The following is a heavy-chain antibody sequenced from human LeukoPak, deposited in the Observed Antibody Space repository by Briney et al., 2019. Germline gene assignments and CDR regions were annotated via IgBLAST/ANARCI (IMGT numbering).Heavy chain of an antibody. V-gene: IGHV4-39*01. CDR2: IYYNGST. Sequence: SEPLSLTCTVSGGSISSSSYYWGWIRQPPGKGLEWIGCIYYNGSTYYTPSLKSRVTISVDTSKNQFSLKLSSVTAADTAVYYCARSPKTSNKRGYSSYYFDYWGQGTLVTVSS. CDR1: GGSISSSSYY. CDR3: ARSPKTSNKRGYSSYYFDY. J-gene: IGHJ4*02. D-gene: IGHD5-12*01.